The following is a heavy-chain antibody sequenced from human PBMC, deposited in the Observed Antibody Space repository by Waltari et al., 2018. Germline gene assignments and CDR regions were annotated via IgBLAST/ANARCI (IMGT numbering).Heavy chain of an antibody. Sequence: EVQLVESGGGLVQPGGSLRLSCAASGFNFSSYSRNWVRQAPGKGLEWVSYISSSSGTIYYADSVKGRFTISRDNAKNSLYLQMNSLRAEDTAVYYCARRYSSGFDYWGQGTLVTVSS. CDR1: GFNFSSYS. CDR2: ISSSSGTI. J-gene: IGHJ4*02. CDR3: ARRYSSGFDY. V-gene: IGHV3-48*04. D-gene: IGHD6-19*01.